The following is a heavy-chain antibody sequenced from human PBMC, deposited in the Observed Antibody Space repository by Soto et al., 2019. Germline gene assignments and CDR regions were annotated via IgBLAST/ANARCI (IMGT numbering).Heavy chain of an antibody. Sequence: SETLSLTCTVSGGSISSYYWSWIRQPPGKGLEWIGYIYYSGSTNYDPSLKSRVTISVDTSKNQFSLKLSSVTAADTAVYYCARGGGSSWYKVNRFDPWGQGTLVTVSS. D-gene: IGHD6-13*01. CDR1: GGSISSYY. CDR2: IYYSGST. V-gene: IGHV4-59*01. J-gene: IGHJ5*02. CDR3: ARGGGSSWYKVNRFDP.